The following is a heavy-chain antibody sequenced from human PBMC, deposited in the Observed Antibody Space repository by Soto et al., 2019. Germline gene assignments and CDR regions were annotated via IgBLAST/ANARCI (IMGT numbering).Heavy chain of an antibody. D-gene: IGHD3-10*01. CDR1: GDSVSSNSAA. CDR2: TYYRSKWYN. V-gene: IGHV6-1*01. J-gene: IGHJ6*02. CDR3: ARESYGSGRDFYSYWGLDV. Sequence: SQTLSLTCALSGDSVSSNSAAWNWIRQSPSRGLEWLGRTYYRSKWYNDYAVSVKSRITINPDTSKNQFSLQLNSVTPEDTAVYYCARESYGSGRDFYSYWGLDVWGQGTTVTVSS.